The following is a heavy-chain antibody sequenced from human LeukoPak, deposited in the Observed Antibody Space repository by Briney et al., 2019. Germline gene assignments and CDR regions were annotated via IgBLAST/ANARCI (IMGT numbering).Heavy chain of an antibody. D-gene: IGHD5-12*01. Sequence: GGSLRLSCAASGFTFSNYSMNWVRQAPGKGLEWVSYISTRSGTIYYTDSVKGRFTISRDNAKNSLFLQMNSLRDEDTAVYYCARDRGGYEFFDDGAQEPVVPVS. V-gene: IGHV3-48*02. CDR2: ISTRSGTI. J-gene: IGHJ4*02. CDR3: ARDRGGYEFFDD. CDR1: GFTFSNYS.